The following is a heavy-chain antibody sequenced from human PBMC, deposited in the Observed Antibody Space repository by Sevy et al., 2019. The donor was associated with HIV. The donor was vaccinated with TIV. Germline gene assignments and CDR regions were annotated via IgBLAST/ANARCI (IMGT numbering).Heavy chain of an antibody. Sequence: SETLSLTCTVSGGSTSSYYWSWIRQPPGKGLEWIGYIYYSGSTNYNPSLKSRVTISVDTSKNQFSLKLSSVTAADTAVYYCARVSDCSGGSCYSNWFDPWGQGTLVTVSS. V-gene: IGHV4-59*01. J-gene: IGHJ5*02. CDR3: ARVSDCSGGSCYSNWFDP. CDR1: GGSTSSYY. CDR2: IYYSGST. D-gene: IGHD2-15*01.